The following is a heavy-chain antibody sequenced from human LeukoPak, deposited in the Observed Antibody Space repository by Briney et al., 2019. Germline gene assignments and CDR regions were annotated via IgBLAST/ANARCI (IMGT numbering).Heavy chain of an antibody. Sequence: PGGSLRLSCEDSGFTFRSYEMNWVRQAPGKGLEWIAYISSSGSAFSYADSVKGRFTISRDNSKNILYLEMNSLRAEDAAVYYCAKDHNYASGSSYLVGPHYYYMDVWGKGTTVTISS. J-gene: IGHJ6*03. D-gene: IGHD3-10*01. CDR1: GFTFRSYE. V-gene: IGHV3-48*03. CDR2: ISSSGSAF. CDR3: AKDHNYASGSSYLVGPHYYYMDV.